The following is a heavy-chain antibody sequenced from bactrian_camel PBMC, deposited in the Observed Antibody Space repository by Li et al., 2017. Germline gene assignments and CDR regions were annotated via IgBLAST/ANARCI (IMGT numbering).Heavy chain of an antibody. CDR3: ATVAGPDFNY. CDR1: GYTYSTNL. CDR2: ISTGGDTT. J-gene: IGHJ4*01. D-gene: IGHD6*01. V-gene: IGHV3S54*01. Sequence: HVQLVESGGGSVQAGGSLRLSCVASGYTYSTNLMGWFRQAPGKEREVVAGISTGGDTTYHADSVKGRFTISRDNAENTVYLQMDSLKSEDTALYYCATVAGPDFNYWGQGTQVTVS.